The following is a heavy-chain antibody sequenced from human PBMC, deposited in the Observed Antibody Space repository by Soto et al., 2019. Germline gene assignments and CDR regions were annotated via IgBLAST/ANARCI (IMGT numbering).Heavy chain of an antibody. D-gene: IGHD2-2*01. CDR2: IYHSGST. V-gene: IGHV4-38-2*01. CDR3: ASLYHCSSTSCYPLFDP. CDR1: GYSISSGYY. J-gene: IGHJ5*02. Sequence: SEALSLPCAVSGYSISSGYYCGCIRQSPLKGLEWIGSIYHSGSTYYNPSLKSRVTISVDTSKNQFSLKLSSVTAADTAVYYCASLYHCSSTSCYPLFDPWGQGTLVTVSS.